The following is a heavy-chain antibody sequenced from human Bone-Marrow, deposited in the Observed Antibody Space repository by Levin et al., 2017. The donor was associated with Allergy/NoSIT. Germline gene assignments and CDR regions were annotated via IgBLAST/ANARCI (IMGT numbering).Heavy chain of an antibody. J-gene: IGHJ4*02. CDR3: AKSQITTVTTGAFDY. Sequence: GGSLRLSCAASGFTFDDYAMHWVRQAPGKGLEWVSGISWNSGSIGYADSVKGRFTISRDNAKNSLYLQMNSLRAEDTALYYCAKSQITTVTTGAFDYWGQGTLVTVSS. CDR1: GFTFDDYA. CDR2: ISWNSGSI. D-gene: IGHD4-17*01. V-gene: IGHV3-9*01.